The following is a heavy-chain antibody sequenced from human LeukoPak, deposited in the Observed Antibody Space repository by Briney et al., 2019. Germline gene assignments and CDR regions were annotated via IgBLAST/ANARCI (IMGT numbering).Heavy chain of an antibody. Sequence: ASVKVSCKSSGYTFTSYYMHWVRQAPGQGLEWMGIINPSGGSTSYAQKVQGRGTMTRDTSTSTVYMELSSLRSEDTAVYYGARDQNGLRFLEWSALGYYYYGMDVWGQGTTVTVSS. V-gene: IGHV1-46*01. J-gene: IGHJ6*02. D-gene: IGHD3-3*01. CDR1: GYTFTSYY. CDR3: ARDQNGLRFLEWSALGYYYYGMDV. CDR2: INPSGGST.